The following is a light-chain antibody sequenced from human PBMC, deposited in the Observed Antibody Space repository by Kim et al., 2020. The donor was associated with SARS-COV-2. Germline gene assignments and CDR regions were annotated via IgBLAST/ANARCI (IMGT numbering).Light chain of an antibody. V-gene: IGLV2-23*01. CDR2: EGS. Sequence: SPGQSITISCTGTSSDVGSYNLVSWYQQHPGKAPKFMIYEGSKRPSGVSNRFSGSKSGNTASLTISGLQAEDEADYYCCSYAGSVVFGGGTQLTVL. CDR1: SSDVGSYNL. J-gene: IGLJ2*01. CDR3: CSYAGSVV.